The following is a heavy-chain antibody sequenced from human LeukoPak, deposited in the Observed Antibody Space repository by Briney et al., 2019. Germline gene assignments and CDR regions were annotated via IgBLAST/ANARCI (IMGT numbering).Heavy chain of an antibody. V-gene: IGHV3-21*01. Sequence: PGGSLRLSCAASGFTFSSYEMNWVRQAPGKGLEWVSSISSSGNYIFYADSVKGRFTISRDNAKNSLYLQMDSLRADDTSVYYCARDLVPGGSYIAFDIWGQGTMVTVSS. CDR3: ARDLVPGGSYIAFDI. CDR1: GFTFSSYE. J-gene: IGHJ3*02. D-gene: IGHD1-26*01. CDR2: ISSSGNYI.